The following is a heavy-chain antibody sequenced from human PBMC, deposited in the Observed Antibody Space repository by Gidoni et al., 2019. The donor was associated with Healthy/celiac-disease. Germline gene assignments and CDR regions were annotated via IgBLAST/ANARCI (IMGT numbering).Heavy chain of an antibody. CDR2: ISGSGGST. Sequence: EVQLLESGGGLVQPGGSLRLSCAASGFTFSSYAMSWVRQAPGKGLAWVAAISGSGGSTYFADSGKGRFTISRDNSKNTLYLQMNSLRAEDTAVYYCAKRGVRGVIRGAFDIWGQGTMVTVSS. CDR1: GFTFSSYA. D-gene: IGHD3-10*01. CDR3: AKRGVRGVIRGAFDI. J-gene: IGHJ3*02. V-gene: IGHV3-23*01.